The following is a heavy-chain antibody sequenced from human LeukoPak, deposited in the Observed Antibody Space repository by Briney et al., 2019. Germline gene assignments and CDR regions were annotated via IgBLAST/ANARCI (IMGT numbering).Heavy chain of an antibody. D-gene: IGHD3-22*01. CDR3: AREEKYYYDSSGYLD. Sequence: ASVKVSYKASGYTFTDYYMHWVRQAPGQGLEWMGRINPNSGDTNYAQKFQGRVTMTRDTSISTAYMELTRLRSDDAAVYYCAREEKYYYDSSGYLDWGQGTLVTVSS. CDR2: INPNSGDT. J-gene: IGHJ4*02. V-gene: IGHV1-2*06. CDR1: GYTFTDYY.